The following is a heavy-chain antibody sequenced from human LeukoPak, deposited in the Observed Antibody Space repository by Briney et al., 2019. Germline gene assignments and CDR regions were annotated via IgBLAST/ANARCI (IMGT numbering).Heavy chain of an antibody. CDR3: ARGGPYYDFWSGYYPGAFDI. D-gene: IGHD3-3*01. CDR1: GITFSSNG. V-gene: IGHV3-53*01. CDR2: IYSGGST. J-gene: IGHJ3*02. Sequence: GRSLRLSCAASGITFSSNGMHWVRQAPGKGLEWVSLIYSGGSTYYADSVKGRFTISRDNSKNTLYLQMNSLRAEDTAVYYCARGGPYYDFWSGYYPGAFDIWGQGTMVTVSS.